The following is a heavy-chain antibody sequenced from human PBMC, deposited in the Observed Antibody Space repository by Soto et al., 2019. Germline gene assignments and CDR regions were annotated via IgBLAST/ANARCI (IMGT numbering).Heavy chain of an antibody. J-gene: IGHJ4*02. D-gene: IGHD2-2*01. Sequence: QVQLQESGPGLVKPSQTLSLTCTVSGGSISSGDYYWNWIRQHPGKGLEWIGYIFYSGSTHYNPSLKSRVTISVDTSKNQFSLKVNSVTAADTAVYHCARMGPDVLVPTARGSFDYWGQGTLVTVSS. CDR3: ARMGPDVLVPTARGSFDY. CDR2: IFYSGST. V-gene: IGHV4-31*03. CDR1: GGSISSGDYY.